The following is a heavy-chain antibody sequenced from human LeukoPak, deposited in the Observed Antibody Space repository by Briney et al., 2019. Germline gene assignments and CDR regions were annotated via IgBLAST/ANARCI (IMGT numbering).Heavy chain of an antibody. CDR2: IPLSDGTT. D-gene: IGHD6-19*01. CDR1: GYTFTSYY. CDR3: ARSAGGWHYLDY. Sequence: GASVRLSCKASGYTFTSYYMHWVRQAPGKGLEWMGIIPLSDGTTIYAQKFQGRVTMTRDTSTSTVYMELTSLRAEDTAVYYWARSAGGWHYLDYWGQGTLVTVSS. J-gene: IGHJ4*02. V-gene: IGHV1-46*01.